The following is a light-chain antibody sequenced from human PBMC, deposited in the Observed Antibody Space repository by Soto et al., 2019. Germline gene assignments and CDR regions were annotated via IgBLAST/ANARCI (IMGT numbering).Light chain of an antibody. J-gene: IGKJ1*01. CDR1: QSVSSSY. CDR2: GAS. Sequence: EIVLTQSPGTLSLSPGERATLSCRASQSVSSSYLAWYQQKPGQAPRLLIYGASSRATGIPARFSGSGSGTDFTLTISRLEPEDFEVYYCQQYGSSPWTFGQGTKVEIK. CDR3: QQYGSSPWT. V-gene: IGKV3-20*01.